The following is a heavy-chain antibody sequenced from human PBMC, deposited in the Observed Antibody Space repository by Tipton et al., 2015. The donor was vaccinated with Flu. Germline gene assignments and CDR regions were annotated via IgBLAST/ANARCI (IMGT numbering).Heavy chain of an antibody. D-gene: IGHD2-15*01. CDR3: ARDRETCSGGSCIYYFDY. J-gene: IGHJ4*02. V-gene: IGHV3-33*01. CDR1: GFTFSSYG. CDR2: IWYDGSNK. Sequence: SLRLSCAASGFTFSSYGMHWVRQAPGKGLEWVAVIWYDGSNKYYADSVKGRFTISRDNSKNTLYLQMNSLRAEDTAVYYCARDRETCSGGSCIYYFDYWGQGTLVTVSS.